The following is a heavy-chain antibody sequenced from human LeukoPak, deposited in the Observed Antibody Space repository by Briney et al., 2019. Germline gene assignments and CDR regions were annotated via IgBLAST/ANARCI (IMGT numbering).Heavy chain of an antibody. D-gene: IGHD6-6*01. V-gene: IGHV3-15*01. Sequence: PGGSLRLSCAASGFIFRNYGMNWVRQAPGKGLEWVGRIRSKTEGGTTDYAAPVKGRFTISRDNAKNSLYLQMNSLRAEDTAVYYCASRQDFDYWGQGTLVTVSS. CDR3: ASRQDFDY. CDR2: IRSKTEGGTT. J-gene: IGHJ4*02. CDR1: GFIFRNYG.